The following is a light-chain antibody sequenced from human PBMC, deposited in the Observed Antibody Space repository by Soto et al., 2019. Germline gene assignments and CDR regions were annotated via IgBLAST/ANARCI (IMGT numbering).Light chain of an antibody. J-gene: IGLJ2*01. CDR1: NSNIGAGYD. CDR2: NND. V-gene: IGLV1-40*01. CDR3: QSFDSTMTV. Sequence: QSVLTQPPSVSGAPGQRVTISCTGTNSNIGAGYDVHWYQQLPGTAPKLLTSNNDNRPSGVPDRFSGSKSGASASLAITGLQAEDEADYYCQSFDSTMTVFGGGTKVTVL.